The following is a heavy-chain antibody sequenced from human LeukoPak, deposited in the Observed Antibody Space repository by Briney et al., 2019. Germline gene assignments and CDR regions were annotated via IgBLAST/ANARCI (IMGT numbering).Heavy chain of an antibody. D-gene: IGHD2-15*01. J-gene: IGHJ4*02. CDR2: IYYSGST. Sequence: SETLSLTCTVSGGSISSYYWSWIRQPPGKGLEWIGYIYYSGSTYYNPSLKSRVTISVDTSKNQFSLKLSSVTAADTAVYYCARERRDCSGGSCYYDFDYWGQGTLVTVSS. CDR3: ARERRDCSGGSCYYDFDY. CDR1: GGSISSYY. V-gene: IGHV4-59*12.